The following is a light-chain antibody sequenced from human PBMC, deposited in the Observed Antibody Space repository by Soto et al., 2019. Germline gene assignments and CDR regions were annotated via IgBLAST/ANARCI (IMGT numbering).Light chain of an antibody. CDR1: QDISSR. CDR2: AAS. Sequence: DLQMTQSPSSLSASVGDRVTLTCRASQDISSRLAWYHQKPEKAPKSLISAASRLQTGVPSRFSGSGSGTDFTLTISSLQPEDFGTYYCQQYNSYLVTFGQGTRLEIK. V-gene: IGKV1D-16*01. CDR3: QQYNSYLVT. J-gene: IGKJ5*01.